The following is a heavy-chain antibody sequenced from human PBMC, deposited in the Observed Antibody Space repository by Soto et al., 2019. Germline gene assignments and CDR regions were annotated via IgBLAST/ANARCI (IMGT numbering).Heavy chain of an antibody. CDR3: ARAEDYDYWSGPPKYFDN. J-gene: IGHJ4*02. V-gene: IGHV3-7*03. D-gene: IGHD3-3*01. CDR1: GFTFRSYW. Sequence: GGSLRLSCATSGFTFRSYWMSWVRQATGKWLEWVANINQDGSEKQYVDSVKGRFTVSRDNAKNSMDLKMNSLRAEDTAVYYCARAEDYDYWSGPPKYFDNWGQGTQVTVSS. CDR2: INQDGSEK.